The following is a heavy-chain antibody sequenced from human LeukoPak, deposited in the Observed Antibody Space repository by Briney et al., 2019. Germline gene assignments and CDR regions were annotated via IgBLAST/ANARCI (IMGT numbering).Heavy chain of an antibody. V-gene: IGHV4-31*03. CDR3: ARAWGSSGYYFDY. D-gene: IGHD3-22*01. CDR2: IYYSGST. CDR1: GGSISSGGYY. J-gene: IGHJ4*02. Sequence: SETLSLTCTVSGGSISSGGYYWSWIRQPPGKGLEWIGYIYYSGSTYYNPSLKSRVTISVDTSKNQFSLKLSSVTAADTAVYYCARAWGSSGYYFDYWGQGTLVTVSS.